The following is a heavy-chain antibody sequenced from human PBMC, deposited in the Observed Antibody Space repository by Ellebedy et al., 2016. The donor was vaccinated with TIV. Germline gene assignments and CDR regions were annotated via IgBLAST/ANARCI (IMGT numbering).Heavy chain of an antibody. D-gene: IGHD6-13*01. Sequence: GESLKISCAASGFTFSSYAMSWVRQAPGKGLEWVSAISGSGGSTYYADSVKGRFTISRDNSKNTLYLQMNSLRAEDTAVYYCAKDLGYSSSWYRYWGQGTLVTVSS. J-gene: IGHJ4*02. CDR3: AKDLGYSSSWYRY. V-gene: IGHV3-23*01. CDR1: GFTFSSYA. CDR2: ISGSGGST.